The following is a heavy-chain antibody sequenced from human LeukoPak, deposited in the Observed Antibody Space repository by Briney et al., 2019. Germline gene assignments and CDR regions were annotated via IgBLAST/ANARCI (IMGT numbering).Heavy chain of an antibody. CDR2: INHSGST. J-gene: IGHJ3*02. CDR3: ARGVQLNAFDI. V-gene: IGHV4-34*01. D-gene: IGHD5-18*01. CDR1: GGSFSGYY. Sequence: PSETLSLTCAVYGGSFSGYYWSWIRQPPGKGLEWIGEINHSGSTNYNPSLKSRVTISVDTSKNQFSLKLSSVTAADTAVYYCARGVQLNAFDIWGQGTMVTVSS.